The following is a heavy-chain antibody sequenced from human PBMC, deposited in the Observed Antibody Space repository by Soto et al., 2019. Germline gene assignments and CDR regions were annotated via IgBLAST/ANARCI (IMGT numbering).Heavy chain of an antibody. CDR1: GGSISCYY. J-gene: IGHJ4*02. CDR3: ARGITIFGVVTLYYFDY. V-gene: IGHV4-59*01. Sequence: SETLSLTCTVSGGSISCYYWSWIRQPPGKGLEWIGYIYYSGSTNYNPSLKSRVTISVDTSKNQFSLKLSSVTAADTAVYYCARGITIFGVVTLYYFDYWGQGTLVTVSS. D-gene: IGHD3-3*01. CDR2: IYYSGST.